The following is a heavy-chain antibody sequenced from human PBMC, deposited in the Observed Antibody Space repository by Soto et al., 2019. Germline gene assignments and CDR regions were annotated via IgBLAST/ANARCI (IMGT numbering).Heavy chain of an antibody. Sequence: PGESLKISCTASGFSISSYAISWVRQAPGKGLEWVSTISSSDSGGFTYYADSAKGRFSISRDNSRNTLFLQMNSLRAEDTAVYYCARDYYKYYDSSGYYRSPAYWGQGTLVTVSS. CDR2: ISSSDSGGFT. CDR1: GFSISSYA. CDR3: ARDYYKYYDSSGYYRSPAY. V-gene: IGHV3-23*01. J-gene: IGHJ4*02. D-gene: IGHD3-22*01.